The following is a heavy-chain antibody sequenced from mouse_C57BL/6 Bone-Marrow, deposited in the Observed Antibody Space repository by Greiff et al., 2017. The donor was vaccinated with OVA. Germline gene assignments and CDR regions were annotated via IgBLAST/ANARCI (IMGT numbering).Heavy chain of an antibody. V-gene: IGHV1-80*01. Sequence: VQLQQSGAELVKPGASVKISCKASGYAFSSYWMNWVKQRPGKGLEWIGQIYPGDGDTNSNGKFKGKATLTADKSSSTAYMQLSSLTSEDSAVYFCARWGYGSSYDFAMDYWGQGTSVTVSS. CDR1: GYAFSSYW. CDR2: IYPGDGDT. CDR3: ARWGYGSSYDFAMDY. J-gene: IGHJ4*01. D-gene: IGHD1-1*01.